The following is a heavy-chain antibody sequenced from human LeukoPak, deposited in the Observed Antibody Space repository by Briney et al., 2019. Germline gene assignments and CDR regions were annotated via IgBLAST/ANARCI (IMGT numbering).Heavy chain of an antibody. CDR1: EFSVSTNY. CDR2: ISGSGGAT. CDR3: VRFFDGEPRDY. D-gene: IGHD1-26*01. V-gene: IGHV3-53*01. Sequence: PGRSLRLSCVASEFSVSTNYMTWVRQAPGKGLEWVSAISGSGGATYFAGSVKGRFTISRDNAKNSLYLQMNSLRDEDTAVYYCVRFFDGEPRDYWGQGTLVTVSS. J-gene: IGHJ4*02.